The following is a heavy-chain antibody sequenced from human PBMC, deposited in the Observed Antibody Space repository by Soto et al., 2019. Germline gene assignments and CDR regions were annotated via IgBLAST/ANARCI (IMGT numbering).Heavy chain of an antibody. Sequence: PGESLKISYKGSGYSFTSYWIGWVRQMRGKGLEWMGIIYPGGSDTRYSPSFQGQVTISADKSISTAYLQWSSLKASDTAMYYCARVVVPAANSYYDMDVWGQGTTVTVSS. D-gene: IGHD2-2*01. CDR1: GYSFTSYW. CDR3: ARVVVPAANSYYDMDV. J-gene: IGHJ6*02. CDR2: IYPGGSDT. V-gene: IGHV5-51*01.